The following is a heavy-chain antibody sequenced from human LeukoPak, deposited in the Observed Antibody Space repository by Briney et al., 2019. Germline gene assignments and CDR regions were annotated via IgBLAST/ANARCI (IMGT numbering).Heavy chain of an antibody. J-gene: IGHJ4*02. D-gene: IGHD5-12*01. Sequence: PGRSLKLSCAASGFTFSGSAMHWVRQASGKGLEWVGRIRSKANSYATAYAASVKGRFTISRDDSKNTAYLQMNSLKTEDTAVYYCTRHSGDSGYDRDYWGQGTLVTVSS. CDR1: GFTFSGSA. CDR3: TRHSGDSGYDRDY. CDR2: IRSKANSYAT. V-gene: IGHV3-73*01.